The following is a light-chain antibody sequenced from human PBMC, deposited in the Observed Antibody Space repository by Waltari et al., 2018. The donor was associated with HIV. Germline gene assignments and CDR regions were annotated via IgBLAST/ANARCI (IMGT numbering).Light chain of an antibody. Sequence: QAVVTQEPSLTVSPGGTVTLTCGSSTGAVTSGHYPYWFQQKPGQAPRTLIYDPSNNHSWTPARFSGSLLGGKAALTLSGAQPEDEAEYYCLLSYSGARPVVFGGGTKLTVL. V-gene: IGLV7-46*01. CDR3: LLSYSGARPVV. CDR2: DPS. J-gene: IGLJ2*01. CDR1: TGAVTSGHY.